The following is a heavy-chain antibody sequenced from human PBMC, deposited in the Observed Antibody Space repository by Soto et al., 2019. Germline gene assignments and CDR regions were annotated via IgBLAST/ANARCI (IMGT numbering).Heavy chain of an antibody. V-gene: IGHV4-30-4*01. CDR3: ARGMVRGVISCYYYGLDV. CDR1: GGSISSGDFH. Sequence: PSETLSLTCTVSGGSISSGDFHWTWIRQPPGKGLEWIGYFYHSGSTYYNPSPKSRVTISVDTSKNQFSLKLSSVTAADTAVYYCARGMVRGVISCYYYGLDVWGQGTTVTVSS. CDR2: FYHSGST. J-gene: IGHJ6*02. D-gene: IGHD3-10*01.